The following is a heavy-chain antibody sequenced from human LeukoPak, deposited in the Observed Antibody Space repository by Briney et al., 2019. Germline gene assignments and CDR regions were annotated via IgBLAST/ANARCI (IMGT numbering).Heavy chain of an antibody. CDR1: GGSISSGGYY. CDR3: ARSVIGGFDY. CDR2: IYHSGST. V-gene: IGHV4-30-2*01. J-gene: IGHJ4*02. Sequence: PQTLSLTCTVSGGSISSGGYYWSWIRQPPGKGLEWIGYIYHSGSTYYNPSLKSRVTISVDRSKNQFSLKLSSVTAADTAVYYCARSVIGGFDYWGQGTLVTVSS. D-gene: IGHD2/OR15-2a*01.